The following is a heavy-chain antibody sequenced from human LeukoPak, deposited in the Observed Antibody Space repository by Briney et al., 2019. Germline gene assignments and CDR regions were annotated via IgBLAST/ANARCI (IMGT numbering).Heavy chain of an antibody. J-gene: IGHJ2*01. CDR1: GYTLTELS. D-gene: IGHD5-18*01. CDR2: FDPEDGET. CDR3: ATGDVDTAMAPRYFDL. Sequence: VASVKVSCKVSGYTLTELSMHWVRQAPGKGLEWMGGFDPEDGETIYAQKFQGRVTMTEDTSTDTAYMELSSLRSEDMAVYYCATGDVDTAMAPRYFDLWGRGTLVTVSS. V-gene: IGHV1-24*01.